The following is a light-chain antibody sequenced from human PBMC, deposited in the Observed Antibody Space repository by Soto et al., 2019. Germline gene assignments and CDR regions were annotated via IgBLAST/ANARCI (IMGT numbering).Light chain of an antibody. J-gene: IGKJ2*01. CDR2: GAS. CDR3: QQYDSSPLHT. V-gene: IGKV3-20*01. Sequence: EIVLTQSPGTLSLSPGERATLSCSASQSLSINYLAWYQQKPGQAPRLLIYGASSRAAGIPDRFSGGGSGTDFTLTISRLEPEDFAVYYCQQYDSSPLHTFGQGTKVDIK. CDR1: QSLSINY.